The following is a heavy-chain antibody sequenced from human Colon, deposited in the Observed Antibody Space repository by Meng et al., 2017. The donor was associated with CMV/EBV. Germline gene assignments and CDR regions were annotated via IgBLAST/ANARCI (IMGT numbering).Heavy chain of an antibody. J-gene: IGHJ5*02. CDR2: ISSGSSYI. Sequence: LSLTCAASGFIFGSYSMNWVRQAPGRGLQLVASISSGSSYIYYADSVKGRFTISRDNAKNSLYLQLNSLRPEDTAVYYCARDLRTGRTNWFAPWGQGTLVTVSS. CDR1: GFIFGSYS. D-gene: IGHD1-14*01. V-gene: IGHV3-21*01. CDR3: ARDLRTGRTNWFAP.